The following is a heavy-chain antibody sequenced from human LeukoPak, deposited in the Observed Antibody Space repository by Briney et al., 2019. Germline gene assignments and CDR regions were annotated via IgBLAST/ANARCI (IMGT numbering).Heavy chain of an antibody. J-gene: IGHJ4*02. CDR1: GFTFSTYA. CDR3: ARHYGSGWRHFDY. Sequence: PGGSLRLSCAASGFTFSTYAMSWVRQGPGKGLEWVSAVSVTGGTTYYADSVKGRFTISRDNSKNTLYLQMNSLTAEDTAVYYCARHYGSGWRHFDYWGQGTLVTVSS. V-gene: IGHV3-23*01. CDR2: VSVTGGTT. D-gene: IGHD6-19*01.